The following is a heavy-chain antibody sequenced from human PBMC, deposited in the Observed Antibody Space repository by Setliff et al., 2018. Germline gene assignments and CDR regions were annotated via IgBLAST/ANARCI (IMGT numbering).Heavy chain of an antibody. CDR3: LRDRPYSNSPEYSFDV. J-gene: IGHJ3*01. CDR2: ISGFTGFT. CDR1: GYTFTSFG. Sequence: ASVKVSCKASGYTFTSFGVSWVRQAPGQGLEWMGWISGFTGFTQYSQKFKGRVAVAIDKSTSTAYMDLTSLRSDDTAVYYCLRDRPYSNSPEYSFDVWGQGTTVTVSS. V-gene: IGHV1-18*01. D-gene: IGHD6-6*01.